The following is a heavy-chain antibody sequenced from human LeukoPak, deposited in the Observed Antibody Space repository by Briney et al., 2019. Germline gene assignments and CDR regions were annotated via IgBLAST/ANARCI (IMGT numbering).Heavy chain of an antibody. J-gene: IGHJ3*02. D-gene: IGHD3-3*01. Sequence: GGSLRLSCAASGFTFSSYEMNWVRQAPGKGLEWVSYISSSGSTIYYADSVKGRFTISRDNAKNSLYLQMNSLRAEDTAVYYCARFQRFLEWLSSYDAFDIWGQGTMVTVSS. CDR3: ARFQRFLEWLSSYDAFDI. CDR2: ISSSGSTI. CDR1: GFTFSSYE. V-gene: IGHV3-48*03.